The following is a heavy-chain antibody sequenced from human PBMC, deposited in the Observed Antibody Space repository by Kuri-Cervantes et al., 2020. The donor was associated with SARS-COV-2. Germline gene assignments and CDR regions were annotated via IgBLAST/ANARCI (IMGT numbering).Heavy chain of an antibody. CDR3: AREVTIFGAVSRGFDP. CDR1: GFTFSSYG. D-gene: IGHD3-3*01. Sequence: GGSLRLSCAASGFTFSSYGMHWVRQAPGKGLEWVSYISSSSSTIYYADSVKGRFTISRDNAKNSLYLQMNSLRAEDTAVYYCAREVTIFGAVSRGFDPWGQGTLVTVSS. CDR2: ISSSSSTI. V-gene: IGHV3-48*01. J-gene: IGHJ5*02.